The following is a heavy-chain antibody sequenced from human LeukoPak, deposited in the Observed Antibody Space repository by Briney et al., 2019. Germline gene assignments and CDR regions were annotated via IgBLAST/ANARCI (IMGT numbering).Heavy chain of an antibody. V-gene: IGHV3-66*02. J-gene: IGHJ6*03. CDR1: GFNVSGNY. CDR3: ARRVGSYLYYYYMDV. Sequence: TGGSLRLSCVASGFNVSGNYMSWVRQAPGRGLEWVSLIYVGGTTNYADSVKGRFTISRDNSKNTLYLQMNSLRAEDTAVYYCARRVGSYLYYYYMDVLGKGTTVTVSS. D-gene: IGHD1-26*01. CDR2: IYVGGTT.